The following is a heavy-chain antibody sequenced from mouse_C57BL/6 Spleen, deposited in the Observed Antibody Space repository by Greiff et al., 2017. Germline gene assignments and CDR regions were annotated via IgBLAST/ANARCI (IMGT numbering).Heavy chain of an antibody. Sequence: QVQLQQSGAELVRPGPSVKVSCKASGYAFTHYLIEWVKQRPGQGLEWIGVINPGSGGTNYNEKFKGKAPLTADKYSSTAYMQHSSRTSEDSAVYYCARSWDGTACFAYGGQGTLVTVSA. CDR3: ARSWDGTACFAY. J-gene: IGHJ3*01. CDR2: INPGSGGT. D-gene: IGHD2-1*01. V-gene: IGHV1-54*01. CDR1: GYAFTHYL.